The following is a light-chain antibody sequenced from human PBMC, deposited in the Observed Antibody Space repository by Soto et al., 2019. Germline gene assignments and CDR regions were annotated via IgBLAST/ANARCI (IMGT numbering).Light chain of an antibody. CDR1: QSVGSY. Sequence: IVLTQSPATLSLSPGDRATLSCRASQSVGSYLAWYQHKPGQAPRLLIYDASNRATGVPARFSGSGSGTDFTLTLTSVEPEDFAVYYCQQRDSWPPWVTFGGGTKVQIK. J-gene: IGKJ4*02. CDR3: QQRDSWPPWVT. V-gene: IGKV3-11*01. CDR2: DAS.